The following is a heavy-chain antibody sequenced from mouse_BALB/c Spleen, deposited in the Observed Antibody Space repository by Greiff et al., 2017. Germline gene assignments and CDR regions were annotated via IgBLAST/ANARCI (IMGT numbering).Heavy chain of an antibody. CDR2: ISYDGSN. CDR3: ASGNYGSPFDY. Sequence: EVQLQESGPGLVKPSQSLSLTCSVTGYSITSGYYWNWIRQFPGNKLEWMGYISYDGSNNYNPSLKNRISITRDTSKNQFFLKLNSVTTEDTATYYCASGNYGSPFDYWGQGTTLTVSS. CDR1: GYSITSGYY. D-gene: IGHD1-1*01. J-gene: IGHJ2*01. V-gene: IGHV3-6*02.